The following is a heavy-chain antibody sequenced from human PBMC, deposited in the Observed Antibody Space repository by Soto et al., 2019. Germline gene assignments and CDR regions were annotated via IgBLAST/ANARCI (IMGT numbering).Heavy chain of an antibody. CDR3: ARDRSTDFGLDV. D-gene: IGHD3-3*01. V-gene: IGHV3-23*01. J-gene: IGHJ6*02. CDR1: GFTFSDYV. CDR2: ISDGGERT. Sequence: EVQLLESGGDLVQPGGSLRLSCVASGFTFSDYVMSWVRQVPGKGLEWVSSISDGGERTDYRDSLRGRFTISRDNARFTLHLQMNSLRVADTAIYFCARDRSTDFGLDVWGQGTTVTVSS.